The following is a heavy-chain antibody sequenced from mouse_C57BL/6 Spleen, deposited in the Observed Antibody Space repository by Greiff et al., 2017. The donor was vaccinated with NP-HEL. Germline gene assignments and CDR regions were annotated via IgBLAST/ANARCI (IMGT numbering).Heavy chain of an antibody. V-gene: IGHV1-54*01. CDR2: INPGSGGT. CDR3: ANGGTTVVLDY. J-gene: IGHJ2*01. CDR1: GYAFTNYL. D-gene: IGHD1-1*01. Sequence: QVQLKESGAELVRPGTSVKVSCKASGYAFTNYLIEWVKQRPGQGLEWIGVINPGSGGTNYNEKFKGKATLTADKPSSTAYMQLSSLTSEDSAVYFCANGGTTVVLDYWGQGTTLTVSS.